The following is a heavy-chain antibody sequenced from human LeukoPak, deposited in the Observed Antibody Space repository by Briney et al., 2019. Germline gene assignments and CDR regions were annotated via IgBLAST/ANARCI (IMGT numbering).Heavy chain of an antibody. D-gene: IGHD4-17*01. Sequence: GGSLRLSCAASGFTFDDYAMHWVRQAPGKGLEWVSGISWNSGSIGYADSVKGRFTISRDNAKNSLYLQMNSLRAEDTALYYCAKEGDYGDAFDIWGQGTMVTVSS. CDR3: AKEGDYGDAFDI. J-gene: IGHJ3*02. CDR2: ISWNSGSI. V-gene: IGHV3-9*01. CDR1: GFTFDDYA.